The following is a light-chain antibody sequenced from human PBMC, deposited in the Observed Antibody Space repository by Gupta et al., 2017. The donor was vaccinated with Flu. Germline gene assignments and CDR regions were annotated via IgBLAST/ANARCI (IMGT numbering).Light chain of an antibody. J-gene: IGKJ2*01. CDR3: QQSYTTPYT. Sequence: DIQMTQSPSSLSASVGDRVTITCRASQSISSYLNWFQQKPGKAPNLLIYGASSLHAGVPSRFSGSASGRDFTLTISSLQPEDFATYFCQQSYTTPYTFGQWTNLELK. CDR2: GAS. V-gene: IGKV1-39*01. CDR1: QSISSY.